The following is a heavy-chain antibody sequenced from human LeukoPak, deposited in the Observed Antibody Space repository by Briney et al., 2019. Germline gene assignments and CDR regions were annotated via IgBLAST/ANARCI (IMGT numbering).Heavy chain of an antibody. J-gene: IGHJ4*02. CDR1: GFTFTNYW. D-gene: IGHD2-8*02. Sequence: GGSLRLSCAASGFTFTNYWMHWVRQAPGKGLEWVANIKPDGSEQNYADSVKGRFTISRDNAKNSLYLHMNSLRADDTDVYYCARANTGGFDYWGQGALVTVSA. CDR3: ARANTGGFDY. V-gene: IGHV3-7*01. CDR2: IKPDGSEQ.